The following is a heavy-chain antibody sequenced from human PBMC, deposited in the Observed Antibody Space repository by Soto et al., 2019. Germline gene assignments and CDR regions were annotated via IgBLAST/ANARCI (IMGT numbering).Heavy chain of an antibody. D-gene: IGHD4-17*01. CDR3: ASRTDYGDYISAFDI. V-gene: IGHV3-66*01. Sequence: GGSLRLSCAASGFTVSSNYMSWVRQAPGKGLEWVSVIYSGGSTYYADSVKGRFTISRDNSKNTLYLQMNSLRAEDTAVYYCASRTDYGDYISAFDIWGQGTMVTVSS. J-gene: IGHJ3*02. CDR2: IYSGGST. CDR1: GFTVSSNY.